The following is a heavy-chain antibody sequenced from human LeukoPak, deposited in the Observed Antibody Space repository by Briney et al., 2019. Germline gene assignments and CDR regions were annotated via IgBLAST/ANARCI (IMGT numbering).Heavy chain of an antibody. Sequence: ASVKVSCKASGYNFTSYYMHWVRQAPGQGLEWMGIINPSGGSTSYAQKFQGRVTMTRDTSTSTVYMELSSLRSEDTAVYYCARDRRIAVADSYYYYYYMDVWGKGTTVTISS. V-gene: IGHV1-46*01. J-gene: IGHJ6*03. CDR3: ARDRRIAVADSYYYYYYMDV. D-gene: IGHD6-19*01. CDR2: INPSGGST. CDR1: GYNFTSYY.